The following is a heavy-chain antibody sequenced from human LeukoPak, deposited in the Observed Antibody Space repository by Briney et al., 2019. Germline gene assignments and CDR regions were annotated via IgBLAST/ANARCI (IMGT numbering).Heavy chain of an antibody. J-gene: IGHJ4*02. CDR2: ISSSSGYI. D-gene: IGHD6-6*01. V-gene: IGHV3-21*01. CDR3: ARDRGGKIAARVDY. CDR1: GFTFSSYS. Sequence: PGGSLRLSXAASGFTFSSYSMNWVRQAPGKGLEWVSSISSSSGYIYYADSVKGRFTISRDNAKNSLYLQMNSLRAEDTAVYYCARDRGGKIAARVDYWGQGTLVTVSS.